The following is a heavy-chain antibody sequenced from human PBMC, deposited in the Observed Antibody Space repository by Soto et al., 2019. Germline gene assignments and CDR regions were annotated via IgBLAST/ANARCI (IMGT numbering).Heavy chain of an antibody. V-gene: IGHV4-39*01. CDR3: ARLNSIAAAPRVCFDY. J-gene: IGHJ4*02. CDR2: IYYSGST. CDR1: GGSISNSSYY. D-gene: IGHD6-13*01. Sequence: SETLSLTCTVSGGSISNSSYYWGWIRQPPGKGLEWIGSIYYSGSTYYNPSLKSRVTISVDTSKNQFSLKLSSVTAADTAVYYCARLNSIAAAPRVCFDYWGQGTLVTVSS.